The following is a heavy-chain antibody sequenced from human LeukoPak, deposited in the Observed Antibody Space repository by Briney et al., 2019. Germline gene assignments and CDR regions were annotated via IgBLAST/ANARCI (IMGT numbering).Heavy chain of an antibody. CDR1: GGTFSSYA. D-gene: IGHD6-19*01. Sequence: SVKVSCKASGGTFSSYAISWVRQAPGQGLEWMGGIIPIFGTANYAQKFQGRVTITADEPTSTAYMELSSLRSEDTAVYYCARARIAVAGFDYWGQGTLVTVSS. CDR2: IIPIFGTA. CDR3: ARARIAVAGFDY. V-gene: IGHV1-69*13. J-gene: IGHJ4*02.